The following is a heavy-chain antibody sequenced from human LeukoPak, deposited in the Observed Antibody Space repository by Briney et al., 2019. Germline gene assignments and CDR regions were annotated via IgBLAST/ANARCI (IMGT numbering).Heavy chain of an antibody. CDR3: ARGGAPRMVRAGHYFDY. CDR2: INHSGST. D-gene: IGHD3-10*01. V-gene: IGHV4-34*01. Sequence: PSETLSLTCAVYGGSFSGYYWSWIRQPPGKGLEWIGEINHSGSTNYNPSLKSRVTISVDTSKNQFSLKLSSVTAADTAVYYCARGGAPRMVRAGHYFDYWGQGTLVTVSS. CDR1: GGSFSGYY. J-gene: IGHJ4*02.